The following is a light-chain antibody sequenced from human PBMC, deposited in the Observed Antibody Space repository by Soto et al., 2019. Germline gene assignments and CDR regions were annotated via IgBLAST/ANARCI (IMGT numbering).Light chain of an antibody. V-gene: IGKV1-5*03. Sequence: DIQMTQSPSTLSASVGDRVTITCRASQSISRWLAWYKQKPGKAPKLLIYKASSLESGVPSRLSGSGSGTEFTLTSTSLQPDDFAPYYGQQYNSYWTFGQGTKVEIK. J-gene: IGKJ1*01. CDR1: QSISRW. CDR2: KAS. CDR3: QQYNSYWT.